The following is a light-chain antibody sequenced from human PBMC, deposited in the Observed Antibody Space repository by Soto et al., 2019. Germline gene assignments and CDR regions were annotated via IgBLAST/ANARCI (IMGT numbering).Light chain of an antibody. V-gene: IGKV3-20*01. CDR1: QSVRSNY. Sequence: EIVLTQSPGTLSLSPGERATLSCRASQSVRSNYLAWYQHKPGQAPSLLIYGASSRATGIPDRFSGSGSGTDFTLTISRLEPEDFALYYCQQYGTSLYTFGQGTKLEIK. J-gene: IGKJ2*01. CDR3: QQYGTSLYT. CDR2: GAS.